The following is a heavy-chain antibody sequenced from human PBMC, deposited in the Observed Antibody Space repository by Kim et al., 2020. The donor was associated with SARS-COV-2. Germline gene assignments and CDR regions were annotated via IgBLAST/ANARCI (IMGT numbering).Heavy chain of an antibody. V-gene: IGHV2-5*02. J-gene: IGHJ6*02. Sequence: SGPTLVNPTQTLTLTCTFSGFSLSTSGVGVGWIRQPPGKALEWLALIYWDDDKRYSPSLKSRLTITKDTSKNQVVLTMTNMDPVDTATYYCAHSPYDFWSGPGYYYGMDVWGQGTTVTVSS. CDR1: GFSLSTSGVG. CDR3: AHSPYDFWSGPGYYYGMDV. CDR2: IYWDDDK. D-gene: IGHD3-3*01.